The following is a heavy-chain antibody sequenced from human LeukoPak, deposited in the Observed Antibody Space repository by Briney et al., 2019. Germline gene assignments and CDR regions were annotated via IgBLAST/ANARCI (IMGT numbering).Heavy chain of an antibody. D-gene: IGHD2-21*01. J-gene: IGHJ4*02. CDR3: ARPRGCGSSRCNNFDY. V-gene: IGHV3-7*01. CDR2: MHEHGREI. CDR1: GFSFGGFS. Sequence: PGGSLRLSCAASGFSFGGFSMSWVRQTPGKGLEWVTYMHEHGREIFYVDSVKGRFTISRDNAKNSLYLQMNSLRAEDTGVYYCARPRGCGSSRCNNFDYWGQGTLVTVSS.